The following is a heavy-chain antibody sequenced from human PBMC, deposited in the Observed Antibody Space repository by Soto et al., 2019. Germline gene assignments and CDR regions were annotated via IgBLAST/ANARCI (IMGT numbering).Heavy chain of an antibody. V-gene: IGHV1-18*01. Sequence: QVQLVQSGAEVKNPGASVKVSCKASGYSFTRYGIGWARQAPGQGLEWMGWINAYNGNTNYAQNLQGRLTLTTDTSRTTACVEWRSRRSNNTAIYYCAMVDVYVTAGPEDVWGQGTTVTVSS. CDR3: AMVDVYVTAGPEDV. CDR2: INAYNGNT. CDR1: GYSFTRYG. D-gene: IGHD3-16*01. J-gene: IGHJ6*02.